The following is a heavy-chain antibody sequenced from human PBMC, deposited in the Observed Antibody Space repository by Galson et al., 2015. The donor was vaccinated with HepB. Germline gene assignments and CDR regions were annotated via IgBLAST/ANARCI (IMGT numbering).Heavy chain of an antibody. J-gene: IGHJ3*02. CDR2: ISYDGSNK. D-gene: IGHD2-2*01. CDR1: GFTFSSYA. Sequence: SLRLSCAASGFTFSSYAMHWVRQAPGKGLEWVAVISYDGSNKYYADSVKGRFTIPRDNSKNTLYLQMNSLRAEDTAVYYCAAGYCSSTSCYSSGAFDIWGQGTMVTVSS. V-gene: IGHV3-30-3*01. CDR3: AAGYCSSTSCYSSGAFDI.